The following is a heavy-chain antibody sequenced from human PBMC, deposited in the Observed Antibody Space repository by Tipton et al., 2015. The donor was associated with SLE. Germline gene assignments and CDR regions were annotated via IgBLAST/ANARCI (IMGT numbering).Heavy chain of an antibody. CDR2: IYYSGST. CDR1: GGSISSYY. CDR3: ARGGGGSYYVKDY. D-gene: IGHD1-26*01. Sequence: TLSLTYTVSGGSISSYYWSWIRQPPGKGLEWIGYIYYSGSTNYNPSLKSRVTISVDTSKNQFSLKLSSVTAADTAVYYCARGGGGSYYVKDYWGQGTLVTVSS. V-gene: IGHV4-59*01. J-gene: IGHJ4*02.